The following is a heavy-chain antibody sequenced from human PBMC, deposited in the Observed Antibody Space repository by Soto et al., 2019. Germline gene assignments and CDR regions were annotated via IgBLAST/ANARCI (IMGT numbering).Heavy chain of an antibody. V-gene: IGHV3-23*01. Sequence: LRLSCAASGFTFSDYAMSWVRQAPGKGLEWVSAIGTRDDIFYADSVKGRFTISRDDSKNTLYLQVNSLRAEDTALYYCARHAVHSSGFTDYWGQGTLVTVSS. CDR1: GFTFSDYA. J-gene: IGHJ4*02. CDR3: ARHAVHSSGFTDY. D-gene: IGHD6-19*01. CDR2: IGTRDDI.